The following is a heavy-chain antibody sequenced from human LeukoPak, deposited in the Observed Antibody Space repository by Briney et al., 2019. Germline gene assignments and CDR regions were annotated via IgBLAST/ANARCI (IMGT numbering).Heavy chain of an antibody. V-gene: IGHV3-23*01. D-gene: IGHD3-9*01. Sequence: GGSLRLSCAASGFTFSSYAMSWVRQAPGRGREGVSDISGSGGSTYYADSVKGRFTISRDNSKNTLYLQMNSLRAEDTAVYYYAKAGDPYDILTGYDYWGQGTLVTVSS. J-gene: IGHJ4*02. CDR2: ISGSGGST. CDR3: AKAGDPYDILTGYDY. CDR1: GFTFSSYA.